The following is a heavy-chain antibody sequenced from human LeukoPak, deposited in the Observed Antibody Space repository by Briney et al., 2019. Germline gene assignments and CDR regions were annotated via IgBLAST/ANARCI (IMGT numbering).Heavy chain of an antibody. CDR1: GGSFSGYY. Sequence: PSETLSLTCAVYGGSFSGYYWSWIRQPPGKGLEWIGEINHSGSTNYNPSLKSRVTISVDTSKSQLSLSLYSVTAADTAVYYCARGSSVIGYGRYWGQGALVTVSS. J-gene: IGHJ4*02. CDR2: INHSGST. CDR3: ARGSSVIGYGRY. V-gene: IGHV4-34*01. D-gene: IGHD5-12*01.